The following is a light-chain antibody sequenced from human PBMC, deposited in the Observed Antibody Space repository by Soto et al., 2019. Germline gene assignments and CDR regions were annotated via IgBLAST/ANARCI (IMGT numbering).Light chain of an antibody. CDR2: GAS. Sequence: EILMTQSPATLSVSPGDRATLSCRASQSVSNNLAWYQQRPGQAPRLLIYGASTRATGIPARFSGSGSGTEFTLTISSLQSEDFAVYSCQQYNDWPPRTFGQGTKVEIK. J-gene: IGKJ1*01. CDR3: QQYNDWPPRT. CDR1: QSVSNN. V-gene: IGKV3-15*01.